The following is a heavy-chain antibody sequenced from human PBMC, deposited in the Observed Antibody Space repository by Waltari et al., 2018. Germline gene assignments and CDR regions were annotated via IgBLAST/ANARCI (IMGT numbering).Heavy chain of an antibody. V-gene: IGHV1-2*02. Sequence: QVQLVQSGAEVKKPGASVKVSCKTSGYTFSDSYMHWVRQAPGQGLEWMGWINPKSDATHSAQKFQGRVTMTRDTSISTAYMELSRLRSDDTAIYFCARGITIFGVVGDYFDYWGQGTLVTV. CDR1: GYTFSDSY. D-gene: IGHD3-3*01. CDR3: ARGITIFGVVGDYFDY. J-gene: IGHJ4*02. CDR2: INPKSDAT.